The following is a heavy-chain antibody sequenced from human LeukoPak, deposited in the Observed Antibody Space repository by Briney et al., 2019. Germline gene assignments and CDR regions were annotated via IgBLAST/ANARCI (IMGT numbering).Heavy chain of an antibody. J-gene: IGHJ4*02. CDR1: GDSVSSNSAA. CDR2: TYYRSKWYN. CDR3: ARAVMVGYCYDSSGYLRTRTFYY. D-gene: IGHD3-22*01. V-gene: IGHV6-1*01. Sequence: SQTLSLTCAISGDSVSSNSAAWNWIRQSPSRGLEWLGRTYYRSKWYNDYAVSVKSRITINPDTSKNQFSLQLNSVTPEDTAVYYCARAVMVGYCYDSSGYLRTRTFYYWGQGTLVTVSS.